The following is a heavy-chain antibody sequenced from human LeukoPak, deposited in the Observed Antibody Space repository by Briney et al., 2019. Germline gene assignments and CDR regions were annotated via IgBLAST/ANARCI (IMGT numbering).Heavy chain of an antibody. V-gene: IGHV1-2*02. J-gene: IGHJ4*02. Sequence: ASVTVSCKASGYTFTGYYMHWVRQAPGQGLEWMGWIDPNSGGTIYARKFQGRVTMTRDTSITTAYMELSRLRSDDTAIYYCARDRAAQTTDYWGQGTLVTVSS. CDR2: IDPNSGGT. CDR3: ARDRAAQTTDY. CDR1: GYTFTGYY. D-gene: IGHD1-14*01.